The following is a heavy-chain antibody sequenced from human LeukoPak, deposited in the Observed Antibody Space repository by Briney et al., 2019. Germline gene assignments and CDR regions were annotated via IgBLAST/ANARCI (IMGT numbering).Heavy chain of an antibody. Sequence: GGSLRLSCAASGFTFSSYAMHWVRQAPGKGLERVAVISYDGSNKYYADSVKGRFTISRDNSKNTLYLQMNSLRAEDTAVYYCAKGKRITIRYYYYMDVWGKGTTVTVSS. CDR2: ISYDGSNK. CDR1: GFTFSSYA. J-gene: IGHJ6*03. V-gene: IGHV3-30*04. CDR3: AKGKRITIRYYYYMDV. D-gene: IGHD3-3*01.